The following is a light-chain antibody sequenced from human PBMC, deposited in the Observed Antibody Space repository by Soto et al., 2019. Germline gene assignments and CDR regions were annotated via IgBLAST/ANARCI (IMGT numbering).Light chain of an antibody. V-gene: IGKV2D-29*02. CDR3: MHSIEFPRT. CDR1: QSLLDSDGKTY. J-gene: IGKJ2*01. Sequence: DIVMTQSPLSLSVTPGQPASISCKSSQSLLDSDGKTYLYWYVQKPGRSPQLLIYEVSNRFSGVPDRFSGSGSRTDFTLTIRRVEAEDAGVYYCMHSIEFPRTFGQGTKLEIK. CDR2: EVS.